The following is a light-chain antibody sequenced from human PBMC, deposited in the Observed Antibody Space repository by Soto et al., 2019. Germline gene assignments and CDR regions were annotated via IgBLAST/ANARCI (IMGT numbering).Light chain of an antibody. CDR2: GAS. CDR1: QSVSSSH. V-gene: IGKV3-20*01. CDR3: QQYTSSVRT. J-gene: IGKJ1*01. Sequence: EIVLTQSPGTLSLPPGERATLSCRASQSVSSSHLTWYQQKPGQAPRLLIYGASTRATGIPDRFSGSGSGTDFTLTISRLEPEDFAVYYCQQYTSSVRTFGQGTKLEIK.